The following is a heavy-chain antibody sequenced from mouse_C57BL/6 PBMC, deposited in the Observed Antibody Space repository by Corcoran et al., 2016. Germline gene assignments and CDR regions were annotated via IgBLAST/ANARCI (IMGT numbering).Heavy chain of an antibody. CDR3: ARPVGYFDY. CDR2: INTYSGVP. Sequence: QIQLVQSGPELKKPGETVKISCKASGYTFTTYGMSWVKQAPGKGLKWMGWINTYSGVPTYADDFKGRFAFSLETSASTAYLQINNLKNEDTATYFCARPVGYFDYWGQGTTLTVS. CDR1: GYTFTTYG. V-gene: IGHV9-3*01. J-gene: IGHJ2*01. D-gene: IGHD3-3*01.